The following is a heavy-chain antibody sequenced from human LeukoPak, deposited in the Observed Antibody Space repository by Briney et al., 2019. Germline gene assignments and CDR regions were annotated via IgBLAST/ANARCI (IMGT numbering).Heavy chain of an antibody. V-gene: IGHV1-46*01. D-gene: IGHD6-6*01. J-gene: IGHJ4*02. CDR1: GYTFSSYY. Sequence: ASVKVSCKASGYTFSSYYIHWLRQAPGQGLEWMGIINPGGGNTDYAQKFQGRVTMTTDTSTSTTYMELRSLRSDDTAMYYCARDVGYSSSSLGTPLDYWGQGTLVTVSS. CDR3: ARDVGYSSSSLGTPLDY. CDR2: INPGGGNT.